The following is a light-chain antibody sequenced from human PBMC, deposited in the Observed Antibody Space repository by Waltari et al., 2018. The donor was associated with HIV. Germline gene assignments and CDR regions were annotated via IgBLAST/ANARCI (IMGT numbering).Light chain of an antibody. J-gene: IGLJ2*01. V-gene: IGLV1-40*01. CDR2: GNS. CDR3: QSYDSGLRV. Sequence: QSVLTQPPSVSGAPGQRVTISCTGNRSHIGSPYDVHWYQQLPGTAPKLLIYGNSNRPSGVPDRVSGSRSGTSASLVITGLQAEDEADYYCQSYDSGLRVFGGGTKLTVL. CDR1: RSHIGSPYD.